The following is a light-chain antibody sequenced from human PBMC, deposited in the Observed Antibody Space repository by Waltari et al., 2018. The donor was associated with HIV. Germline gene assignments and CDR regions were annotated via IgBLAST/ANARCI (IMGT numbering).Light chain of an antibody. CDR2: LNNDCSN. CDR1: SGHSDYA. CDR3: QTWDTGIII. J-gene: IGLJ2*01. Sequence: QPVVTQSPSAAASLGASVKLTCTLSSGHSDYAIAWHQQHPQKGPRYLMRLNNDCSNYKGDGIPDRFSGSSSGAERYLIISSLQSGDEADYYCQTWDTGIIIFGGGTKLTVL. V-gene: IGLV4-69*01.